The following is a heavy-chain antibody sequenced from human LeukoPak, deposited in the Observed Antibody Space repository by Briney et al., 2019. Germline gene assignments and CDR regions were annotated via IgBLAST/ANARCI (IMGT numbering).Heavy chain of an antibody. Sequence: GGSLRLSCAASGFAFSGSAMHWVRQASGKGLEWVGRIRSKANSYATAYAASVKGRFTISRDDSKNTAYLQMNSLKTEDTAVYYCTRQWGLYCSSTSCYAGRYFDYWGQGTLVTVSS. CDR3: TRQWGLYCSSTSCYAGRYFDY. CDR1: GFAFSGSA. V-gene: IGHV3-73*01. CDR2: IRSKANSYAT. D-gene: IGHD2-2*01. J-gene: IGHJ4*02.